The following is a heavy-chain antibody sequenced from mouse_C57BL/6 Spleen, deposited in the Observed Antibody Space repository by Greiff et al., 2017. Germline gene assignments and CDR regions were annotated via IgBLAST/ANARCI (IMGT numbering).Heavy chain of an antibody. V-gene: IGHV1-72*01. J-gene: IGHJ3*01. Sequence: VQLQQPGAELVKPGASVKLSCKASGYTFTSYWMHWVKQRPGRGLEWIGRIDPNSGGTKYNEKFKRKATLTVDKPSSPAYMQLSSLTSEDSAVYYCARGDSSGLAWFAYWGQGTLVTVSA. CDR2: IDPNSGGT. CDR3: ARGDSSGLAWFAY. D-gene: IGHD3-2*02. CDR1: GYTFTSYW.